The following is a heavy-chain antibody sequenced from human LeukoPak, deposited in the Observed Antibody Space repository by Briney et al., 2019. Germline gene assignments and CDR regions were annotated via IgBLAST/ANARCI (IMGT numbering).Heavy chain of an antibody. V-gene: IGHV1-69*15. CDR2: VIPILLTP. J-gene: IGHJ4*02. CDR1: GRTFSNYA. D-gene: IGHD4-17*01. Sequence: SVKVSCKASGRTFSNYAITWVRQTPGQGLELIGTVIPILLTPRYAPKFQDRVTITADEATTTVYLDLNSLTSEDTAVYYCATPDYGGGGHHRQFAYWGQGTLITVSS. CDR3: ATPDYGGGGHHRQFAY.